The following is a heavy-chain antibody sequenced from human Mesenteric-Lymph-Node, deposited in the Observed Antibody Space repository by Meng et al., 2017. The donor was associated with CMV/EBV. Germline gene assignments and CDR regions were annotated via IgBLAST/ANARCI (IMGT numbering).Heavy chain of an antibody. V-gene: IGHV3-7*01. CDR1: RLIVSRYW. Sequence: GESLKISCAASRLIVSRYWMSWVRQPPEKGLEWVASIKEDGSDKYYLDSVKGRITISRDSAKNSLNLQMNSLRAEDTAVYYCARETPIFGVVISEDYYSLDVWGQGTTVTVSS. D-gene: IGHD3-3*01. CDR3: ARETPIFGVVISEDYYSLDV. J-gene: IGHJ6*02. CDR2: IKEDGSDK.